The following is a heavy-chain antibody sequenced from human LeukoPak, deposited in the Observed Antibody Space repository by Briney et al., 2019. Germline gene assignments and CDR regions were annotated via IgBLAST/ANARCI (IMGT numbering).Heavy chain of an antibody. Sequence: PGGSLRLSCAASGFTLSSFWMSCVRQTPGKGLEGVANIKHDGRERYYVDSVKGRFTISRDNAKNSMYLQMNSLRAEDTAVYYCASLPGGKTAALEFDLRGRGTLVTVSS. D-gene: IGHD6-13*01. CDR2: IKHDGRER. CDR1: GFTLSSFW. V-gene: IGHV3-7*01. CDR3: ASLPGGKTAALEFDL. J-gene: IGHJ2*01.